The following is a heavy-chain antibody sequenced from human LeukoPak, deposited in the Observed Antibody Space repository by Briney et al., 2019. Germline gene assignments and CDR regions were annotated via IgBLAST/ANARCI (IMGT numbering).Heavy chain of an antibody. CDR3: ARAPHFFDTSGSRYYFDY. CDR1: GGSISSSTYY. CDR2: IYYSGNT. V-gene: IGHV4-39*07. Sequence: SETLSLTCTVSGGSISSSTYYWGWIRQPPGKGLEWIGSIYYSGNTYYSPSLMSRVTISVDTSKNQFSLNLSSVTAADTAVYYCARAPHFFDTSGSRYYFDYWGQGALVTVSS. J-gene: IGHJ4*02. D-gene: IGHD3-22*01.